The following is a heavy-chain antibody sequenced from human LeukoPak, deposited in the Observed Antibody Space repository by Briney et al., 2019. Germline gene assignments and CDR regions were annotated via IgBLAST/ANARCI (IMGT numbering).Heavy chain of an antibody. J-gene: IGHJ4*02. CDR3: ARSRGYSYEDN. V-gene: IGHV1-2*02. Sequence: ASVKVSCKASGYTFTGYYIHWVRQALGQGLEWMGWINPKNGGTDYAQRFRGRVTLTRDTSISTAYMELSSLRSDDTAVYYCARSRGYSYEDNWGQGTPVTVSS. D-gene: IGHD5-18*01. CDR2: INPKNGGT. CDR1: GYTFTGYY.